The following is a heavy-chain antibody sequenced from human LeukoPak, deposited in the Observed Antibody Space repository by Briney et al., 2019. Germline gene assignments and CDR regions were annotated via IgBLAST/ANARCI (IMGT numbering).Heavy chain of an antibody. V-gene: IGHV3-23*01. CDR1: GFTFSSYA. Sequence: GGSLRLSCAASGFTFSSYAMSWVRQAPGKGLEWVSAISGSGGSTYYADSVKGRFTVSRDNSNNTLYLQMNSLRDEDTAIYYCAKCRPKHGPSHGTDWGQGTLVTVSS. J-gene: IGHJ4*02. CDR3: AKCRPKHGPSHGTD. CDR2: ISGSGGST. D-gene: IGHD1-14*01.